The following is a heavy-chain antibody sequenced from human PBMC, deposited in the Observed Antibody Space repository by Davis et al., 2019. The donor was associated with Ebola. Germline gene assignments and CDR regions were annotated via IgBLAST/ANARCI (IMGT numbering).Heavy chain of an antibody. J-gene: IGHJ4*02. CDR3: ATVGRYSGSYRGFPFDY. CDR1: GYTLTELS. V-gene: IGHV1-24*01. D-gene: IGHD1-26*01. Sequence: ASVKVSCKVSGYTLTELSMHWVRQAPGKGLEWMGGFDPEDGETIYAQKFQGRVTMTEDTSTDTAYMELSSLRSEDTAVYYCATVGRYSGSYRGFPFDYWGQGTLVTVSS. CDR2: FDPEDGET.